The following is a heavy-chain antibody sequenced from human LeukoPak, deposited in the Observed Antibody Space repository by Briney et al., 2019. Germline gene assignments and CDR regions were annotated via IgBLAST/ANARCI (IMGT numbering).Heavy chain of an antibody. CDR3: TRDGMEV. CDR1: EFNFSSYW. J-gene: IGHJ6*02. Sequence: GGSLRLSCAASEFNFSSYWMTWVRQAPGKGLEWVANIKQDGSETYYVDSVKGRFTISRDNAKNSLYLQMNSLRAEDTAVYFCTRDGMEVWGQGTTVIVSS. V-gene: IGHV3-7*01. CDR2: IKQDGSET.